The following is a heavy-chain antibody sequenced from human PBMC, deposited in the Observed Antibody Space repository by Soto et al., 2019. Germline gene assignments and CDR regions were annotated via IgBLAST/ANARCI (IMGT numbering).Heavy chain of an antibody. V-gene: IGHV1-8*01. CDR2: INPNSGNT. J-gene: IGHJ4*02. D-gene: IGHD3-9*01. Sequence: QVQLVQSGAEVKKPGASVKVSCKASGYTFTNYDVNWVRQATGQGLEWMGWINPNSGNTGYAQKFXGXVXXNRNTSISTAYMELSSLRSEDRAVYYCASWAGYSNWGQGTLVTVSS. CDR3: ASWAGYSN. CDR1: GYTFTNYD.